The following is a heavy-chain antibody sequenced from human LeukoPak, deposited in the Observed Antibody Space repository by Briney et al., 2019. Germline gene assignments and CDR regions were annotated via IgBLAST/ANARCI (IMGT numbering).Heavy chain of an antibody. V-gene: IGHV1-2*02. CDR2: INPNSGGT. J-gene: IGHJ4*02. CDR1: GYTFTGYY. Sequence: EASVKVSCKASGYTFTGYYMHWVRQAPEQGLEWMGWINPNSGGTNYAQKFQGRVTMTRDTSISTAYMELSRLRSDDTAVYYCARVKASIVGAHIDYWGQGTLVTVSS. CDR3: ARVKASIVGAHIDY. D-gene: IGHD1-26*01.